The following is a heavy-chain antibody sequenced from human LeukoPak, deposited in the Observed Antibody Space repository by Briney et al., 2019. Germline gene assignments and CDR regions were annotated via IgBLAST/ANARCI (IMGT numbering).Heavy chain of an antibody. CDR1: GGSFSGYY. V-gene: IGHV4-34*01. CDR3: VSSPGGFGAPAYY. CDR2: INHSGST. J-gene: IGHJ4*02. D-gene: IGHD3-10*01. Sequence: SATLSLTCAVYGGSFSGYYWSWIRQPPGKGLEWIGEINHSGSTNYNPSLKSRVTISVDTSKNQFSLKLSSVTAADTAVYYCVSSPGGFGAPAYYWGQGTLVTVSS.